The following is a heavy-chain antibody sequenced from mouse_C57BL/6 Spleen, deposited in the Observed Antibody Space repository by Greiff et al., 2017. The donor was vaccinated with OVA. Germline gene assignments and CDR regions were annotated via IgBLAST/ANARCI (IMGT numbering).Heavy chain of an antibody. J-gene: IGHJ2*01. CDR3: ARSGDYGYFDY. CDR1: GYAFSSSW. D-gene: IGHD2-4*01. Sequence: QVQLQQSGPELVKPGASVKISCKASGYAFSSSWMNWVKQRPGKGLEWIGRIYPGDGDTNYNGKFKGKATLTADKSSSTAYMQRSSLTSEDSAVYLRARSGDYGYFDYWGQGTTLTVSS. V-gene: IGHV1-82*01. CDR2: IYPGDGDT.